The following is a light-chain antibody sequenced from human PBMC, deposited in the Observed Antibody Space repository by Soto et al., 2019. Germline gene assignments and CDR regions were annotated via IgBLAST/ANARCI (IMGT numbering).Light chain of an antibody. J-gene: IGKJ5*01. V-gene: IGKV3-20*01. Sequence: EIVLTQSPGTLSLSPGERATLSCRASQDIRRSYLAWYQQKPGQAPRLLIYGASSRATGIPDRFSGSESGTDFTLTISRLEPEDFAVYYCQQYDRAPDTFGQGTRLEIK. CDR1: QDIRRSY. CDR3: QQYDRAPDT. CDR2: GAS.